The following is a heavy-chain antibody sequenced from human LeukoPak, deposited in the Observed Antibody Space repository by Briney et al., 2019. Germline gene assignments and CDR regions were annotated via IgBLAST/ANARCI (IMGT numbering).Heavy chain of an antibody. J-gene: IGHJ4*02. Sequence: SETLPLTCAVYGGSFSGYYWSWIRQPPGKGLEWIGEINHSGSTNYNPSLKSRVTISVDTSKNQFSLKLSSVTAADTAVYYCARGLRYYDILTGYYTYYFDYWGQGTLVTVSS. CDR1: GGSFSGYY. D-gene: IGHD3-9*01. CDR2: INHSGST. V-gene: IGHV4-34*01. CDR3: ARGLRYYDILTGYYTYYFDY.